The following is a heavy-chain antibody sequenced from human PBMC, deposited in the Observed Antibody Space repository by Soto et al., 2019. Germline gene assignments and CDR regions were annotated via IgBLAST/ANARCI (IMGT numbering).Heavy chain of an antibody. J-gene: IGHJ3*01. D-gene: IGHD2-8*01. CDR1: GDSVSSNSPA. V-gene: IGHV6-1*01. Sequence: SQTLSLTCVIPGDSVSSNSPAWNWIRQSPSRGLEWLGRTYYRSKWYNDYAVVVKSRLTITPDTSKNQFSLQPNSVTPEDTAVYYCARAIGPMLFDVWGQGTMVTVSS. CDR2: TYYRSKWYN. CDR3: ARAIGPMLFDV.